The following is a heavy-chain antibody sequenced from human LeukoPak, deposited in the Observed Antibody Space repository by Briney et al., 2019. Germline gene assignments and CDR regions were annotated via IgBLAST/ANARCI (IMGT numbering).Heavy chain of an antibody. CDR3: ARLGNRDGYNYFLDY. CDR2: IYYSGST. J-gene: IGHJ4*02. D-gene: IGHD5-12*01. Sequence: SETLSLTCTVSGGSISSDYWTWIRQPSGKRLEWIGYIYYSGSTNYNPSLKSRVTISVDTSKNQFSLKLSSVTAADTAVYYCARLGNRDGYNYFLDYWGQGTLVTVSS. CDR1: GGSISSDY. V-gene: IGHV4-59*08.